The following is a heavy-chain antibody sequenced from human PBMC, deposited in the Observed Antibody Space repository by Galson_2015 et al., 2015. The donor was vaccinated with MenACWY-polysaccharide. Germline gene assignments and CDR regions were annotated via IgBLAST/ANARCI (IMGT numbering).Heavy chain of an antibody. Sequence: SVKVSCKASGGTFSSYTISWVRQAPGQGLEWMGRIIPILGIANYAQKFQGRVTITADKSTSTAYMELSSLRSEDTAVYYCARDLRGGAVAENQNWFDPWGQGTLVTVSS. D-gene: IGHD6-19*01. CDR2: IIPILGIA. J-gene: IGHJ5*02. CDR3: ARDLRGGAVAENQNWFDP. V-gene: IGHV1-69*04. CDR1: GGTFSSYT.